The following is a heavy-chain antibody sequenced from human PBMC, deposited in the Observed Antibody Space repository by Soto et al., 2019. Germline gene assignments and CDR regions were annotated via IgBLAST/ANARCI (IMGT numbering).Heavy chain of an antibody. Sequence: GGSLRLSCAASGFTVSSNYMSWVRQAPGKGLEWVSVIYSGGSDSTYYADSVKGRFTISRDISKNTVYLQMNSLRAEDTAVYYCARDGSSRPTEYWGQGTLVTVSS. CDR1: GFTVSSNY. CDR3: ARDGSSRPTEY. D-gene: IGHD3-10*01. V-gene: IGHV3-66*01. J-gene: IGHJ4*02. CDR2: IYSGGSDST.